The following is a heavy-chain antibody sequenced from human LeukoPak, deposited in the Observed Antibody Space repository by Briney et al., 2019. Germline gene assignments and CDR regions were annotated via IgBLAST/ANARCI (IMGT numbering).Heavy chain of an antibody. CDR2: ISGSGGGT. D-gene: IGHD3-10*01. V-gene: IGHV3-23*01. CDR3: AKRGVVIRVTLVGLHKEAYYFDS. CDR1: GITLSDYA. Sequence: PGGSLRLTCAVSGITLSDYAMTWVRQAPGKGLEWVAGISGSGGGTNYADSVKGRFTISRDNSKNTLYLQMNNLRVDDTAVYFCAKRGVVIRVTLVGLHKEAYYFDSWGQGALVTVSS. J-gene: IGHJ4*02.